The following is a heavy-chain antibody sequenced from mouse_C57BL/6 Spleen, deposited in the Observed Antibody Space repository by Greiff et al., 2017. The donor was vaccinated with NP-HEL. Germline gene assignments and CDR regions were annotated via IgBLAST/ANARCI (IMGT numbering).Heavy chain of an antibody. Sequence: VQLQQPGAELVRPGASVKLSCKASGYTFTSYGISWVKQRTGQGLEWIGEIYPRSGNTYYNEKFKGKATLTADKSSSTAYMELRSLTSEDSAVYFCASLETKNFYFDYWGQGTTLTVSS. CDR3: ASLETKNFYFDY. CDR2: IYPRSGNT. V-gene: IGHV1-81*01. CDR1: GYTFTSYG. J-gene: IGHJ2*01.